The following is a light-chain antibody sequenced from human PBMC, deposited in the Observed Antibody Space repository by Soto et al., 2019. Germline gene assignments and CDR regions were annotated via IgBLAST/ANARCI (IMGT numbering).Light chain of an antibody. Sequence: EIVMTQSPATLSVSPGEGATLSCRASQSVRLNLAWYPPKPGQAPRLLIYGACTRATGTPARFSGGESGTEFTLPIRSLQSEDFAVYFCQQCHNWPPITLGQGTRRE. CDR3: QQCHNWPPIT. V-gene: IGKV3-15*01. CDR2: GAC. CDR1: QSVRLN. J-gene: IGKJ5*01.